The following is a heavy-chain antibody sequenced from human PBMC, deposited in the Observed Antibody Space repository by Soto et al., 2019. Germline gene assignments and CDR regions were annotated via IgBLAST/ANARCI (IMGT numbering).Heavy chain of an antibody. Sequence: QVQLVQSGAEVKKPGSSVKVSCKASGGTFSSYTISWVRQAPGQGLEWMGRIIPILGIANYAQKFQGRVTITGDKSNSTAYMELSSVRSEDTAVYYCARDGGYYDSSGYFQHWGQGTLVTVSS. CDR2: IIPILGIA. J-gene: IGHJ1*01. V-gene: IGHV1-69*08. CDR1: GGTFSSYT. D-gene: IGHD3-22*01. CDR3: ARDGGYYDSSGYFQH.